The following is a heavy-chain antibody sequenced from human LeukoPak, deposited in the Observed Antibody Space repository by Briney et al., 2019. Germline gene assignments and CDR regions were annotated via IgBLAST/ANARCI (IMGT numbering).Heavy chain of an antibody. Sequence: GRSLRLSCAASEFTFSNYGMQWVRQAPGKGPEWVAVISYDGTNKYYADSVKGRFTISRDNSKNTLYLQMNSLRAEDTAVYYCAKDLRRRYYFGSGSRGGTFDIWGQGTMVTVSS. V-gene: IGHV3-30*18. CDR3: AKDLRRRYYFGSGSRGGTFDI. D-gene: IGHD3-10*01. CDR2: ISYDGTNK. J-gene: IGHJ3*02. CDR1: EFTFSNYG.